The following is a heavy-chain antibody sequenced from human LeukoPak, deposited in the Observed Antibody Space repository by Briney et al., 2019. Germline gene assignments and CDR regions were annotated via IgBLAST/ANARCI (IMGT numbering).Heavy chain of an antibody. CDR1: GFTFSSYS. D-gene: IGHD3-16*02. V-gene: IGHV3-21*01. CDR2: ISSSSSYI. CDR3: ARDPFGGVIANDY. J-gene: IGHJ4*02. Sequence: GGSLRLSCAASGFTFSSYSMNWVRQAPGKGLEWVSSISSSSSYIYYADSVKGRFTISRDNAKNSLYLQMNSLRAEDTAVYYCARDPFGGVIANDYWGQGTLVTVSS.